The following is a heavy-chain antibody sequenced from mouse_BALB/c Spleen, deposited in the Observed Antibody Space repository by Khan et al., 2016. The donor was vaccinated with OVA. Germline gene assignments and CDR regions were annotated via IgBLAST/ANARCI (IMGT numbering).Heavy chain of an antibody. J-gene: IGHJ4*01. V-gene: IGHV14-3*02. CDR1: GFNIKDTY. CDR3: ARSPMITAMDY. CDR2: IDPANGNT. D-gene: IGHD2-4*01. Sequence: VQLKQSGAELVKPGASVKLSCTASGFNIKDTYMHWVKQRPEQGMEWIGRIDPANGNTKYDPKFQGRATITADTSSNTAYLQLSSLTSEGTAFYSCARSPMITAMDYWGQGTSVTVAS.